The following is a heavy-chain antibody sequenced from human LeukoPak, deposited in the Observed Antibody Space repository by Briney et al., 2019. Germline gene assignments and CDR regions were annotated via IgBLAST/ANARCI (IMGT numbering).Heavy chain of an antibody. CDR1: GFTFSSYA. J-gene: IGHJ4*02. CDR3: ARDDNWGSDY. Sequence: PGGSLRLSCAASGFTFSSYAMSWVRQAPGKGLEWVSVISNSAGSTFYADSVKGRFTISRDNSKNTLYLQMNSLRAEDTAVYYCARDDNWGSDYWGQGTLVTVSS. CDR2: ISNSAGST. D-gene: IGHD7-27*01. V-gene: IGHV3-23*01.